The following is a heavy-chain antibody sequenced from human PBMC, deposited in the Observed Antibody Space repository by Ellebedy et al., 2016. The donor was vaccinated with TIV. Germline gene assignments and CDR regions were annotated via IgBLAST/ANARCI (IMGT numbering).Heavy chain of an antibody. CDR3: ARARGFGVYSSSTFNP. D-gene: IGHD6-6*01. CDR2: IYYSGST. V-gene: IGHV4-31*03. Sequence: SETLSLTXTVSGDSISGGGYYWSWIRQHPGKGLEWIGYIYYSGSTQYSPSLMSRVNISIDTSKNQLSLELKSVTAADTAIYYCARARGFGVYSSSTFNPWGQGTLVTVSS. CDR1: GDSISGGGYY. J-gene: IGHJ5*02.